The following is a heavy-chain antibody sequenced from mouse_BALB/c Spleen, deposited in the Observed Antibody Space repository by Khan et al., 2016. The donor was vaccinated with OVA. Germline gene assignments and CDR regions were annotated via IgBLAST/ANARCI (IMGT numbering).Heavy chain of an antibody. V-gene: IGHV1-85*01. J-gene: IGHJ1*01. CDR3: ARHYYGGFLYWYFDV. CDR1: GYTFTNYD. CDR2: IFPGDGSA. Sequence: QVQLQQSGAELVKPGASVKLSCKASGYTFTNYDLNWVRLRPEQGLEWIGWIFPGDGSAKYNEKFKGKATLTTDKSSSTAYMQLSRLTSEDSAVYVCARHYYGGFLYWYFDVWGAGTAVTVSS. D-gene: IGHD1-1*02.